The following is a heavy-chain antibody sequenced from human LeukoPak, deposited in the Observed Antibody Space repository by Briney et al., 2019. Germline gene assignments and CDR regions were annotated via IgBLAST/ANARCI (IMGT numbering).Heavy chain of an antibody. CDR3: ARGLRLPYYYDSSGYYSGCWFDP. CDR1: GGSFSGYY. Sequence: PSETLSLTCAVYGGSFSGYYWSWIRQPPGKGLEWMGEINHSGSTNYNPSLKSRVTISVDTSKNQFSLKLSSVTAADTAVYYCARGLRLPYYYDSSGYYSGCWFDPWGQGTLVTVSS. V-gene: IGHV4-34*01. D-gene: IGHD3-22*01. J-gene: IGHJ5*02. CDR2: INHSGST.